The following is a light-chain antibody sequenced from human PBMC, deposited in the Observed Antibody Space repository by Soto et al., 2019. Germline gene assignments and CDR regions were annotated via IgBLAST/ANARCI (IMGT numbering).Light chain of an antibody. CDR2: RAS. V-gene: IGKV3-20*01. J-gene: IGKJ4*01. CDR1: QNVRGY. Sequence: EILLTQSPVTLSLSPGERATLSCRASQNVRGYLAWYQQKPGQAPKVLIYRASSRATGIPDRFSGSGSGTDFTLTISRLEPEDFAVYYCQQYGSSPLTFGGGTKVDIK. CDR3: QQYGSSPLT.